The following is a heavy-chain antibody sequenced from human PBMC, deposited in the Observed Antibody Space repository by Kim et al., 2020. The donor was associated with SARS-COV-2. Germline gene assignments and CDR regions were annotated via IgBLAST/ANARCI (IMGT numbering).Heavy chain of an antibody. Sequence: GGSLRLSCAASGFTFSNAWMSWVRQAPGKGLEWVGRIISKTDGGTTDYAAPVKGRFTISRDDSKNTLYLQMNSLKTEDTAVYYCTTDRRGSGSTFDYWGQGTLVTVSS. V-gene: IGHV3-15*01. D-gene: IGHD3-10*01. J-gene: IGHJ4*02. CDR3: TTDRRGSGSTFDY. CDR2: IISKTDGGTT. CDR1: GFTFSNAW.